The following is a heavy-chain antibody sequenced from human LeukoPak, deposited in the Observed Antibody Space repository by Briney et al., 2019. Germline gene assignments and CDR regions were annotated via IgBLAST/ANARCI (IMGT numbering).Heavy chain of an antibody. Sequence: SVKVSCKASGGTFSSYAISWVRQAPRQGLEWMGRIIPIPGIANYAQKFQGRVTITADKSTSTAYMELSSLRSEDTAVYYCARAPSYYYDSSGYPVCWGQGTLVTVSS. D-gene: IGHD3-22*01. CDR2: IIPIPGIA. J-gene: IGHJ4*02. CDR1: GGTFSSYA. V-gene: IGHV1-69*04. CDR3: ARAPSYYYDSSGYPVC.